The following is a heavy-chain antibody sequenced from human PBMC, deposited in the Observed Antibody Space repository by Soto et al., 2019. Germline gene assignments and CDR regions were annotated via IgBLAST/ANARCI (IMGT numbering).Heavy chain of an antibody. Sequence: GGSLRLSCAASGFTFSSYAMHWVRQAPGKGLEWVAVISYDGSNKYYADSVKGRFTISRDNSKDTLYLQMNSLTAEDTAIYYCARDRHPDGIWPFDHWGQGTLVTVSS. J-gene: IGHJ4*02. CDR3: ARDRHPDGIWPFDH. D-gene: IGHD1-20*01. CDR1: GFTFSSYA. V-gene: IGHV3-30-3*01. CDR2: ISYDGSNK.